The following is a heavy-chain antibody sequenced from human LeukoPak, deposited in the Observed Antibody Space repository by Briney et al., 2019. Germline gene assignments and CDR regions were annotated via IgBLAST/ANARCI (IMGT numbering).Heavy chain of an antibody. CDR3: ARNYCSSNACYDYFDP. CDR1: GYTFTAYY. V-gene: IGHV1-2*02. J-gene: IGHJ5*02. Sequence: ASVKVSCKASGYTFTAYYMNWVRQAPGQGLEWMGWINPNSGDTVYAQKFQGRVTMTRDTSISTAYMDLGRLSSDDTAVYYCARNYCSSNACYDYFDPWGQGTLVAVSS. CDR2: INPNSGDT. D-gene: IGHD2-2*01.